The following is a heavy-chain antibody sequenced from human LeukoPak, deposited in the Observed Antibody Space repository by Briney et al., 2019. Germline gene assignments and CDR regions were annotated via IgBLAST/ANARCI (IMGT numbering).Heavy chain of an antibody. J-gene: IGHJ4*02. D-gene: IGHD3-10*01. Sequence: ASVKVSCKASGYTFTGYYMHWVRQAPGQGLEWMGWVNLKTGGANYAQKLQGRVTMTRDTPINTAYMELGKLRYDDTAVYYCARNLLQGVIDYWGQGVLVTVSS. CDR2: VNLKTGGA. CDR1: GYTFTGYY. CDR3: ARNLLQGVIDY. V-gene: IGHV1-2*02.